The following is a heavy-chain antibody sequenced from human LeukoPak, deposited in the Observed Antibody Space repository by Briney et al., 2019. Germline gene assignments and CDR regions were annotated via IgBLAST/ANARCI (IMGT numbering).Heavy chain of an antibody. V-gene: IGHV1-69*04. D-gene: IGHD3-10*01. CDR3: ARGAVLLWFGGHAFDI. Sequence: ASVKVSRKASGGTFSSYAISWVRQAPGQGLEWMGRIIPILGIANYAQKFQGRVTITADKSTSTAYMELSSLRSEDTAVYYCARGAVLLWFGGHAFDIWGQGTMVTVSS. CDR1: GGTFSSYA. CDR2: IIPILGIA. J-gene: IGHJ3*02.